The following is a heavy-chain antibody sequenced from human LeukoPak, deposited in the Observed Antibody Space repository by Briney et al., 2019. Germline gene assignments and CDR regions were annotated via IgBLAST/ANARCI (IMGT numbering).Heavy chain of an antibody. Sequence: ASVKVSCKVSGYTLTELSMHWVRQAPGKGLEWMGGFDPEDGETIYAQKFQGRVTMAEDTSTDTAYMELSSLRSEDTAVYYCATGTHYDSSGYYFPFDYWGQGTLVTVSS. CDR3: ATGTHYDSSGYYFPFDY. CDR1: GYTLTELS. J-gene: IGHJ4*02. CDR2: FDPEDGET. D-gene: IGHD3-22*01. V-gene: IGHV1-24*01.